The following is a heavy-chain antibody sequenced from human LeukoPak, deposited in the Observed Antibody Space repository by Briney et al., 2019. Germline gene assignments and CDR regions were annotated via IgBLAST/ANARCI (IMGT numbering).Heavy chain of an antibody. CDR3: ARGTDNGDRPLPYDY. V-gene: IGHV3-11*01. CDR2: ISSSGSTI. CDR1: GFTFSGCY. J-gene: IGHJ4*02. D-gene: IGHD2-8*01. Sequence: PGGSLRLSCAASGFTFSGCYMSWIRQAPGKGLEWVSYISSSGSTIYYADSVKGRFTISRDNAKNSLYLQMNSLRAEDTAVYYCARGTDNGDRPLPYDYRGQGTLVTVSS.